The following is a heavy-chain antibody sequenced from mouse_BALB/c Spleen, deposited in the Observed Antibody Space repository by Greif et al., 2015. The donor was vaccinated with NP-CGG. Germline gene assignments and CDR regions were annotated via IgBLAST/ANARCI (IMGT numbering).Heavy chain of an antibody. V-gene: IGHV1-7*01. CDR2: INPSTGYT. J-gene: IGHJ4*01. CDR1: GYTFTSYW. D-gene: IGHD2-3*01. CDR3: ARKAMIYAMDY. Sequence: QVQLKESGAELAKPGASVKMSCKASGYTFTSYWMHWVKQRPGQGLEWIGYINPSTGYTEYNQKFKDKATLTADKSSSTAYMQLSSLTSEDSAVYYCARKAMIYAMDYWGQGTSVTVSS.